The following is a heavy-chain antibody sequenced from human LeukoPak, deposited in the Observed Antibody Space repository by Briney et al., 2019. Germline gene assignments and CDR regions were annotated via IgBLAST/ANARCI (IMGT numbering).Heavy chain of an antibody. Sequence: GGSLRLSCTASGFTFSSSEMNWVRQAPGKGLEWVSYINSNGDFKYYADPVKGRFTISRDNAKNSLYLQMNSLRAEDTAVYYCTRRHYWGRGTLVNVSS. J-gene: IGHJ4*02. CDR1: GFTFSSSE. V-gene: IGHV3-48*03. CDR2: INSNGDFK. CDR3: TRRHY.